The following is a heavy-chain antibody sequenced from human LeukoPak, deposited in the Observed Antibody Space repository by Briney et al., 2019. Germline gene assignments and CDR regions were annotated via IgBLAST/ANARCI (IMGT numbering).Heavy chain of an antibody. CDR2: IYSGGST. D-gene: IGHD3-22*01. J-gene: IGHJ4*02. V-gene: IGHV3-66*01. CDR1: GFTVSSNY. CDR3: ARDYDSSGYYAVRDY. Sequence: GGSLRLSCAASGFTVSSNYMSWVRQAPGKGLGWVSVIYSGGSTYYADSVKGRFTISRDNSKNTLYLQMNSLRAEDTAVYYCARDYDSSGYYAVRDYWGQGTLVTVSA.